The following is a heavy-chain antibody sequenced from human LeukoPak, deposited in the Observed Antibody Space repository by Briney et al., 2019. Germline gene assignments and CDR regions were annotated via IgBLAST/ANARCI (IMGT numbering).Heavy chain of an antibody. V-gene: IGHV4-34*01. CDR2: INHSGST. CDR3: ARARIAARRYFDY. D-gene: IGHD6-6*01. J-gene: IGHJ4*02. CDR1: GGSFSGYY. Sequence: SETLSLTCAVYGGSFSGYYRSWIRQPPGKGLEWIGEINHSGSTNYNPSLKSRVTISVDTSKNQFSLKLSSVTAADTAVYYCARARIAARRYFDYWGQGTLVTVSS.